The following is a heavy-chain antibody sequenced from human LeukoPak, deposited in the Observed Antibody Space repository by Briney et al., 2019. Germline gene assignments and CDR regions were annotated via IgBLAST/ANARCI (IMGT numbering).Heavy chain of an antibody. V-gene: IGHV4-59*01. J-gene: IGHJ4*02. CDR3: ARDVCSGGTCYLDY. D-gene: IGHD2-15*01. CDR1: GGSISGDY. Sequence: SETLSLTCTVSGGSISGDYWSWIRQHPGKALESIGYISDRGSTYYSPSLKSRATISADTSKNQISLKLTSVTAADTAVYYCARDVCSGGTCYLDYWGRGTLVSVSS. CDR2: ISDRGST.